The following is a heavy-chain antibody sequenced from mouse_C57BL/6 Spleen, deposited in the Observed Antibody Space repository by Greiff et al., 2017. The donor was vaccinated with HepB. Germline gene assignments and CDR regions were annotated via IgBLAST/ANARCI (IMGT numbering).Heavy chain of an antibody. D-gene: IGHD2-3*01. CDR3: ARGWLLNYYAMDY. CDR2: IYPRSGNT. J-gene: IGHJ4*01. CDR1: GYTFTSYG. Sequence: QVQLQQSGAELARPGASVKLSCKASGYTFTSYGISWVKQRTGQGLEWIGEIYPRSGNTYYNEKFKGKATLTADKSSSTAYMELRSLTSEDSAVYFCARGWLLNYYAMDYWGQGTSVTVSS. V-gene: IGHV1-81*01.